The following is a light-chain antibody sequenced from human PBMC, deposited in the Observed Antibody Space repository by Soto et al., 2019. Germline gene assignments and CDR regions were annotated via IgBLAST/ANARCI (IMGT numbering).Light chain of an antibody. CDR2: DAS. V-gene: IGKV3-11*01. CDR1: QSVSSY. Sequence: EIGLTQPPSNLSASALYIATLSCRASQSVSSYLAWYQQKPGQAPRLLIYDASNRATGIPARFSGSGSGTDFTLTISSLEPEDFAVYFCHQDGTCTIRFGEGTRLEIK. CDR3: HQDGTCTIR. J-gene: IGKJ5*01.